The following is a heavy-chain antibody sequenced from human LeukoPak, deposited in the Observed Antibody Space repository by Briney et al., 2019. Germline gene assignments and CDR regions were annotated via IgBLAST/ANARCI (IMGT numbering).Heavy chain of an antibody. CDR1: GYSIRSAYY. D-gene: IGHD7-27*01. V-gene: IGHV4-38-2*01. Sequence: SETLSLTCAVSGYSIRSAYYWGWIRQPPGRGPEWIGNIFHSGNTYYNPSLKSRVTISVDTSNNQFSLKLSSVTAADTAVYYCARLSTGPVGAFDIWGQGTMVTVSS. CDR3: ARLSTGPVGAFDI. J-gene: IGHJ3*02. CDR2: IFHSGNT.